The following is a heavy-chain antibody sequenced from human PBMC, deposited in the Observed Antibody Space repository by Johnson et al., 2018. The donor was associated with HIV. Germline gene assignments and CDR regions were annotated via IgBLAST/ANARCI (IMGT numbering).Heavy chain of an antibody. CDR2: ISFAGTIK. J-gene: IGHJ3*01. Sequence: QVQLVESGGGVVQPGRSLRLSCEASQFTFSSYGMHWVRQAPGKGLEWVAAISFAGTIKYYTGSVKGRFTISRDNSQNTRYLQMNSLRAEDTAVYHCAKDLTWEMQDAFDLWGQGTMVTVSS. CDR3: AKDLTWEMQDAFDL. CDR1: QFTFSSYG. V-gene: IGHV3-30*18. D-gene: IGHD1-26*01.